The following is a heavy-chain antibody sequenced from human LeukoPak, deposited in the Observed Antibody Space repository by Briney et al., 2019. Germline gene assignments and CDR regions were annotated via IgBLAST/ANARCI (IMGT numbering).Heavy chain of an antibody. D-gene: IGHD3-10*01. Sequence: PGGSLRLSCAASGFTVSSNYMSWVRQAPGKGLEWVSAISGSGGSTYYADSVKGRFTISRGNSKNTLYLQMNSLRAEDTAVYYCAKPYGSGSYYTPFDYWGQGTLVTVSS. CDR3: AKPYGSGSYYTPFDY. V-gene: IGHV3-23*01. CDR1: GFTVSSNY. CDR2: ISGSGGST. J-gene: IGHJ4*02.